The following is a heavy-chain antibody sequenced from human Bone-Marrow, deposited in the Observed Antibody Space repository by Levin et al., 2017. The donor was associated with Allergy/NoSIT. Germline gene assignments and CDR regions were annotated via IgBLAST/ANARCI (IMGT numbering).Heavy chain of an antibody. CDR2: MNPNSGNT. Sequence: GASVKVSCKASGYTFTSYDINWVRQATGQGLEWMGWMNPNSGNTGYAQKFQGRVTMTRNTSISTAYMELSSLRSEDTAVYYCASLTVTTGRTYYYYGMDVWGQGTTVTVSS. D-gene: IGHD4-17*01. CDR3: ASLTVTTGRTYYYYGMDV. CDR1: GYTFTSYD. J-gene: IGHJ6*02. V-gene: IGHV1-8*01.